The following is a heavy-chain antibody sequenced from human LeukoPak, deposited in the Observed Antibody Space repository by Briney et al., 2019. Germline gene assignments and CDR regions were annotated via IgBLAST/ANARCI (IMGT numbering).Heavy chain of an antibody. Sequence: QSGGSLRLSCAASGFTFSSYAMSWVRQAPGKGLEWVSAISGSGGSTYYADSVKGRFTISRDNSKNTLYLQMNSLRAEDTAVYYCAKDAKAYSSSWLREGYNWFDPWGQEPWSPSPQ. V-gene: IGHV3-23*01. CDR1: GFTFSSYA. D-gene: IGHD6-13*01. CDR2: ISGSGGST. CDR3: AKDAKAYSSSWLREGYNWFDP. J-gene: IGHJ5*02.